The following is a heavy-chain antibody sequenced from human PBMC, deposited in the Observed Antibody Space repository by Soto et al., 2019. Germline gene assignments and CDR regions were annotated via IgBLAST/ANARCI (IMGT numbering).Heavy chain of an antibody. D-gene: IGHD4-17*01. V-gene: IGHV1-18*01. Sequence: QVQLVQSGAEVKKPGASVKVSCKASGYTFTSYGISWVRQAPGQGLEWMGWISAYNGNTNYAQKLQGRVTMTTDTSTSTAYMELRSPRSDDTAVYYCARSPSPDTVTDYFDYWGQGTLVTVSS. CDR2: ISAYNGNT. CDR1: GYTFTSYG. CDR3: ARSPSPDTVTDYFDY. J-gene: IGHJ4*02.